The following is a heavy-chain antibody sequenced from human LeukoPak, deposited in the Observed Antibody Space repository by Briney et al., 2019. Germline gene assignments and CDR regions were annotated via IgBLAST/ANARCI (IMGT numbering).Heavy chain of an antibody. V-gene: IGHV3-48*02. Sequence: GGSLSLSCAASGFTFSSYSMNWVRQAPGKGLEWVSHITASGTAMFYADSVKGRFTISRDNAKNSLYLQMNSLRDEDTAVYASSGSYRFDYWGQGTLVTVSS. J-gene: IGHJ4*02. CDR3: SGSYRFDY. CDR1: GFTFSSYS. D-gene: IGHD1-26*01. CDR2: ITASGTAM.